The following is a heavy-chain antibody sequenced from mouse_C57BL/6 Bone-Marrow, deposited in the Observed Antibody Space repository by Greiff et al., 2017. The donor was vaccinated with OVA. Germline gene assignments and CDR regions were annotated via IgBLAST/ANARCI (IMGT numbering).Heavy chain of an antibody. Sequence: EVKLEESGGGLVQPGGSLSLSCAASGFTFTDYYMSWVRQPPGKALEWLGFIRNKANGYTTEYSASVKGRFTISRDNSQSILYLQMNALRAEDSATYYCASLYYYGSSSYFDVWGTGTTVTVSS. CDR3: ASLYYYGSSSYFDV. CDR1: GFTFTDYY. D-gene: IGHD1-1*01. V-gene: IGHV7-3*01. J-gene: IGHJ1*03. CDR2: IRNKANGYTT.